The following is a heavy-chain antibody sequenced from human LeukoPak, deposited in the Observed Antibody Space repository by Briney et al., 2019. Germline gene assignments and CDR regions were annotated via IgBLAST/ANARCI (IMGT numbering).Heavy chain of an antibody. V-gene: IGHV3-73*01. CDR3: TRRASQIASGSYYY. CDR2: IRGKANSYAT. D-gene: IGHD1-26*01. J-gene: IGHJ4*02. CDR1: GFTFSGSA. Sequence: GGSLRLSCAASGFTFSGSAMHWVRQASGKGLEWVGRIRGKANSYATAYAASVKGRFTISRDDSKNTAYLQMNSLKTEDTAVYYCTRRASQIASGSYYYWGQGTLVTVSS.